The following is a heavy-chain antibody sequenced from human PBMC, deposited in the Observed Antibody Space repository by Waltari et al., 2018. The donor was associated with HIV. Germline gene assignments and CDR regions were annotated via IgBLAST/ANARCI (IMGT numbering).Heavy chain of an antibody. Sequence: QAQLVQSGAEVKKPGASVKVSCKASGYTFTSPGCYVHWVRQAPGQGLEWMGWVNPNSGGTVYAQNFQGRVTMTRDTSISTAYMELSRLRSDDTAIYYCAVPWGMTEPTDYWGQGTLVTVSS. D-gene: IGHD3-16*01. CDR1: GYTFTSPGCY. CDR2: VNPNSGGT. J-gene: IGHJ4*02. CDR3: AVPWGMTEPTDY. V-gene: IGHV1-2*02.